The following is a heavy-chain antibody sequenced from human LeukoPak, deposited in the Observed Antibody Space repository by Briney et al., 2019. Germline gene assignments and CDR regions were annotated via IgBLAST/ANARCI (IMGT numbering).Heavy chain of an antibody. Sequence: GGSLRLSCAASGLTFSSYATSWVRQAPGKGLEWVSAISGSGGSTYYADSVEGRFTISRDNSKNTLYLQMNSLRAEDTAVYYCAREDLYSSSWTGNYWGQGTLVTVSS. CDR3: AREDLYSSSWTGNY. CDR1: GLTFSSYA. CDR2: ISGSGGST. D-gene: IGHD6-13*01. V-gene: IGHV3-23*01. J-gene: IGHJ4*02.